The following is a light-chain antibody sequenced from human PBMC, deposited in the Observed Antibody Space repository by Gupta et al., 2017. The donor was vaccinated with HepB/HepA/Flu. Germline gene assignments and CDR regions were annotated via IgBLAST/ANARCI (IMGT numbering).Light chain of an antibody. CDR1: QSVLYSDNKNY. CDR2: WAS. V-gene: IGKV4-1*01. Sequence: DIVMTQSPDSLAVSLGERATINCKSSQSVLYSDNKNYVAWYQQKSGPSPKLLIYWASTRESGVPDRCSGSGSGKVCIPTIRSVQDEDVAFYYCQHYNCSPLTFGQGTKVEIK. CDR3: QHYNCSPLT. J-gene: IGKJ2*01.